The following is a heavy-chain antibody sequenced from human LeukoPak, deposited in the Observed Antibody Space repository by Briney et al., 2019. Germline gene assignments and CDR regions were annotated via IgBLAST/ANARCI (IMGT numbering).Heavy chain of an antibody. CDR3: AKGGPSGSYYFDY. J-gene: IGHJ4*02. Sequence: GRSLRLSCAASGFTFDDYAMRWVRQAPGKGLEWVSGISRNSGSIGYADSVKGRFTISRDNAKNSLYLQMNSLRAEDTALYYCAKGGPSGSYYFDYWGQGTLVTVSS. D-gene: IGHD1-26*01. CDR1: GFTFDDYA. V-gene: IGHV3-9*01. CDR2: ISRNSGSI.